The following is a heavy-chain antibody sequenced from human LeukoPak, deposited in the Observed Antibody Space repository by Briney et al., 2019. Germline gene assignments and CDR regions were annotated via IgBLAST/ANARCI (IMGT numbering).Heavy chain of an antibody. V-gene: IGHV1-2*02. Sequence: ASVEVSCKASGYTFTDYYLHWVRQAPGQGLEWMGWINPNSGGTNFAQKFQGRVTMTRDTSITTAYMELSRLRSDDTAVYYCARIGYNHYFDYWGQGTLVTVSS. CDR1: GYTFTDYY. CDR2: INPNSGGT. D-gene: IGHD5-24*01. J-gene: IGHJ4*02. CDR3: ARIGYNHYFDY.